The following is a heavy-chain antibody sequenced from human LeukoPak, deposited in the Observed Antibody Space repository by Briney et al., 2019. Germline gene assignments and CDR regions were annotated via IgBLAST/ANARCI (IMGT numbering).Heavy chain of an antibody. Sequence: PPXXALEWLALIYWNDDKRYSPSLKSRLTITKDTSKNQVVFTMTNMDPVDTATYYCAHTERFLEFFSYWGQGTLVTVSS. D-gene: IGHD3-3*01. J-gene: IGHJ4*02. CDR3: AHTERFLEFFSY. CDR2: IYWNDDK. V-gene: IGHV2-5*01.